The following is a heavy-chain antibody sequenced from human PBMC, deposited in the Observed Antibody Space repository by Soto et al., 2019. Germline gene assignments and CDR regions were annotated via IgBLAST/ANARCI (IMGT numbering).Heavy chain of an antibody. CDR1: GYTFSTSG. CDR2: ISTYNGDT. D-gene: IGHD2-15*01. J-gene: IGHJ6*02. Sequence: QVQLVQSGAEVRKPGASVKVSCKASGYTFSTSGMSWLRQAPGQGLEWMGWISTYNGDTNDAPKFQDRVTMTSDTSTSTVYMELRSLRSDDTAVYYCARAGAAPYYYYGMDVWGQGTMVTVSS. CDR3: ARAGAAPYYYYGMDV. V-gene: IGHV1-18*01.